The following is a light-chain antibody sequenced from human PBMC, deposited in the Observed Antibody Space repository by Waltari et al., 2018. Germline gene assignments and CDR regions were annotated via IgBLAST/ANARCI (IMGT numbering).Light chain of an antibody. CDR2: AES. CDR3: QHFGGSRRWT. V-gene: IGKV3-20*01. Sequence: EILLTQSPGTLSLSPGERATLYCRTSQKLDSSYLAWYQQKPGPAPRLLIYAESSRATGIPDRFSGSGSGTAFTLTISRLEPEDFAVYYCQHFGGSRRWTFGQGTTVEIK. J-gene: IGKJ1*01. CDR1: QKLDSSY.